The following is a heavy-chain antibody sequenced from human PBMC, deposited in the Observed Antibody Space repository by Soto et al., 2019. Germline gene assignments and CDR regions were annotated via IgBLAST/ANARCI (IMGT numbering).Heavy chain of an antibody. Sequence: EVQLLESGGGLVQPGESLRLSCAASGFTFSVDAMSWVRQAPGKGLEWVSGINDNGDTTHYADSVKGRFTISRDNTRNTMYLQMSILRGEDTAVYYCATGGWYCRGGSCHFDYWGQGTLVTVSS. J-gene: IGHJ4*02. V-gene: IGHV3-23*01. D-gene: IGHD2-15*01. CDR2: INDNGDTT. CDR3: ATGGWYCRGGSCHFDY. CDR1: GFTFSVDA.